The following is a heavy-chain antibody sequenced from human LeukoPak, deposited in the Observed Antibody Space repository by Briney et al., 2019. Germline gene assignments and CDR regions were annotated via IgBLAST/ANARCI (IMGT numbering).Heavy chain of an antibody. D-gene: IGHD3-3*01. CDR3: VPHPPGNFPGFHS. CDR2: VGHSFGTT. CDR1: GFTFSSFA. Sequence: GGSLRLSCVASGFTFSSFAMSWVRQAPGKGLEWVSTVGHSFGTTFYADSVKGRFTISRDDSKKTVSLQMSSLRADDSAVYYCVPHPPGNFPGFHSWGQGTAVTVSS. V-gene: IGHV3-23*01. J-gene: IGHJ5*02.